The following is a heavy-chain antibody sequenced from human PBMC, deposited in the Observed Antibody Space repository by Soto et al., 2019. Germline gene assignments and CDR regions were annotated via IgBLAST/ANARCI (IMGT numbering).Heavy chain of an antibody. D-gene: IGHD3-10*01. CDR2: IYYSGST. J-gene: IGHJ6*02. Sequence: SETLSRTCTVSGGSVSSGSYYWSWIRQPPWKGLEWILYIYYSGSTYYNPSLKSRVTISVDTSKNQFSLKLSSVTAADTAVYYCARDSMVRGVIYGMDVWGQGTTVTVSS. V-gene: IGHV4-61*01. CDR3: ARDSMVRGVIYGMDV. CDR1: GGSVSSGSYY.